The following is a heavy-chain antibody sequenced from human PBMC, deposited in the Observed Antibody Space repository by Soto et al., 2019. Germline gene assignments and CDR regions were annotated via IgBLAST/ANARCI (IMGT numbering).Heavy chain of an antibody. CDR1: GFTFSNYG. Sequence: PGGSLRLACAASGFTFSNYGMHWVRQAPGKGLNWVTVISYDGSNKYYADSVKGRFTISRDNSKNTLYLQMNSLRPEDTAVYYCAKDPNSSSWYEIDYWGQGTLVTVSS. CDR2: ISYDGSNK. D-gene: IGHD6-13*01. CDR3: AKDPNSSSWYEIDY. V-gene: IGHV3-30*18. J-gene: IGHJ4*02.